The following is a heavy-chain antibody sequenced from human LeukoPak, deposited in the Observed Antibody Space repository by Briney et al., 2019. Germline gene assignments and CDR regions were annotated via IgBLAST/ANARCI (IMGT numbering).Heavy chain of an antibody. CDR3: ARSREYRYGLGVFDY. J-gene: IGHJ4*02. CDR1: GFTFSSYA. CDR2: ISYDGSNK. V-gene: IGHV3-30-3*01. D-gene: IGHD5-18*01. Sequence: GGSLRLSCAASGFTFSSYAMHWVRQAPGKGLEWVAVISYDGSNKYYADSVKGRFTISRDNSKNTLYLQMNSLRAEDTAVYYCARSREYRYGLGVFDYWGQGTLVTVSS.